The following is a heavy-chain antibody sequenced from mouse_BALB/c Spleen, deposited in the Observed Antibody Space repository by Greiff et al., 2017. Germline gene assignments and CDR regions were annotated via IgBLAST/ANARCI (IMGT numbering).Heavy chain of an antibody. Sequence: EVKVVESGGGLVQPGGSRKLSCAASGFTFSSFGMHWVRQAPEKGLEWVAYISSGSSTIYYADTVKGRFTISRDNPKNTLFLQMTSLRSEDTAMYYCAREGDFDVWGAGTTVTVSS. V-gene: IGHV5-17*02. CDR2: ISSGSSTI. CDR1: GFTFSSFG. J-gene: IGHJ1*01. CDR3: AREGDFDV.